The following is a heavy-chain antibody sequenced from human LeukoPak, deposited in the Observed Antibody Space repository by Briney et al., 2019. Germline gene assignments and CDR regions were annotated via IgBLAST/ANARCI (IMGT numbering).Heavy chain of an antibody. CDR2: ISAYNGNT. Sequence: ASVKVSCKASGYTFTSYGISWVRQAPGQGLEWMGWISAYNGNTNYAQKLQGRVTMTTDTSTSTAYMELRSLRSDDTAVYYCARGHLIVGATTVCYFDYWGQGTLVTVSS. CDR1: GYTFTSYG. J-gene: IGHJ4*02. V-gene: IGHV1-18*01. CDR3: ARGHLIVGATTVCYFDY. D-gene: IGHD1-26*01.